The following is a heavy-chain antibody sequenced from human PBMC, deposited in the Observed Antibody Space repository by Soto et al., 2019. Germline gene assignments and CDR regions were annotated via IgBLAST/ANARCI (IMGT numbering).Heavy chain of an antibody. CDR1: GYTFTSYA. CDR2: INAGNGNT. CDR3: ASNPDTAMVNLLDY. J-gene: IGHJ4*02. Sequence: ASVKVSCKASGYTFTSYAIHWVRQAPGQRLEWMGWINAGNGNTKYSQKFQGRVTITRDTSASTAYMELSSLRSEDTAVYYCASNPDTAMVNLLDYWGQGTLVTVS. D-gene: IGHD5-18*01. V-gene: IGHV1-3*01.